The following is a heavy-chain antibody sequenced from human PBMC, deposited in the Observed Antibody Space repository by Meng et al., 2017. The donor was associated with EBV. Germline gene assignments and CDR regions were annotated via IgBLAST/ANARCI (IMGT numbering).Heavy chain of an antibody. V-gene: IGHV2-5*02. CDR1: GFSLSTRGVG. J-gene: IGHJ4*02. CDR2: IYWDDDK. D-gene: IGHD6-6*01. Sequence: QIPCKESVPTLMTPTPTLTLTCTFPGFSLSTRGVGVGWIRQPPGKALEWLALIYWDDDKRYSPSLKSRLTITKDTSKNQVVLSMTNMDPVDAATYYCAHIIAARPFDYWGQGTLVTVSS. CDR3: AHIIAARPFDY.